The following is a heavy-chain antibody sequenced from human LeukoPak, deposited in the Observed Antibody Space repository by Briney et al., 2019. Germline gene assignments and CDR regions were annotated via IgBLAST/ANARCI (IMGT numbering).Heavy chain of an antibody. D-gene: IGHD6-19*01. CDR2: IYYIGST. V-gene: IGHV4-39*07. CDR1: GGSINSGSYY. CDR3: ARAGFMYSSGWYNY. Sequence: SETLSLTCTVSGGSINSGSYYWGFIRQPPGKGLEWIGSIYYIGSTYYNPSLKSRVTMSVDTPKNQFSLKLTSVTAADTAVYYCARAGFMYSSGWYNYWGQGTLVTVSS. J-gene: IGHJ4*02.